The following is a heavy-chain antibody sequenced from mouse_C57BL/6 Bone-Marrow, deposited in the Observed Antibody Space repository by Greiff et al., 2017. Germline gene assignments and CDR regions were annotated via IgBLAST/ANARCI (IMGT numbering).Heavy chain of an antibody. Sequence: EVQLQQSGAELVRPGASVKLSCTASGFNFKDDYMNWVKQRPEQGLEWIGWIDPENGDTEYASKFKGKATITVDTSSNTAFLQLSSLTSEDTAVYYCTRSGYYLGAYWGQGTMVTVSA. CDR2: IDPENGDT. CDR3: TRSGYYLGAY. J-gene: IGHJ3*01. D-gene: IGHD2-1*01. CDR1: GFNFKDDY. V-gene: IGHV14-4*01.